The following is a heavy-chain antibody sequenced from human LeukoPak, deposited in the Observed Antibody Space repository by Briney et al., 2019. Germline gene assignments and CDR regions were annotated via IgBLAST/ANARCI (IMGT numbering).Heavy chain of an antibody. Sequence: SETLSLTCTVSGYSISTGYYWGWIRQPPGKGLEWIGEINHSGSTNYNPSLKSRVTISVDTSKNQFSLKLSSVTAADTAVYYCASGANRTKSWRRSGSYLPYWGQGTLVTVSS. J-gene: IGHJ4*02. D-gene: IGHD3-10*01. CDR3: ASGANRTKSWRRSGSYLPY. V-gene: IGHV4-38-2*02. CDR2: INHSGST. CDR1: GYSISTGYY.